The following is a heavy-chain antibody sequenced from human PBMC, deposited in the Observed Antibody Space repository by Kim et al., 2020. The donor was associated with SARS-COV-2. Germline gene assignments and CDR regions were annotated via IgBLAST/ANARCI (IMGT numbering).Heavy chain of an antibody. CDR2: IYYSGST. J-gene: IGHJ5*02. Sequence: SETLSLTCTVSGGSISSSSYYWGWIRQPPGKGLEWIGSIYYSGSTYYNPSLKSRVTISVDTSKNQFSLKLSSVTAADTAVYYCARSRAGATNFWFDPWGQGTLVTVSS. CDR1: GGSISSSSYY. D-gene: IGHD1-26*01. V-gene: IGHV4-39*07. CDR3: ARSRAGATNFWFDP.